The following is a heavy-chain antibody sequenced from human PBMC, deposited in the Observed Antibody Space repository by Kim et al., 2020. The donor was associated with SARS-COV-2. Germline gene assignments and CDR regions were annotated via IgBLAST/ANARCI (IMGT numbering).Heavy chain of an antibody. Sequence: GGSLRLSCASSGFTFSSYSMNWVRQAPGKGLEWVSSISSSSSYIYYADSVKGRFTISRDNAKNSLYLQMNSLRAEDTAVYYCARGMKVGRDSYYYGMDVWGQGTTVTVSS. J-gene: IGHJ6*02. CDR1: GFTFSSYS. CDR2: ISSSSSYI. D-gene: IGHD3-10*01. V-gene: IGHV3-21*01. CDR3: ARGMKVGRDSYYYGMDV.